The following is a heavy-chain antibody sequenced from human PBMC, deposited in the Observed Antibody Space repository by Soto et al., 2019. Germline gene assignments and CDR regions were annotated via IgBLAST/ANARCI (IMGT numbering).Heavy chain of an antibody. Sequence: PSETLSLTCTVSGGSISSGGYYWSWIRQHPGKGLEWIGYIYYSGSTYYNPSLKSRVTISVDTSKNQFSLKLSSVTAADTAVYYCARDLKSYSNGYYYYYGMDVWGQGTTVTVSS. D-gene: IGHD4-4*01. CDR1: GGSISSGGYY. CDR3: ARDLKSYSNGYYYYYGMDV. V-gene: IGHV4-31*03. J-gene: IGHJ6*02. CDR2: IYYSGST.